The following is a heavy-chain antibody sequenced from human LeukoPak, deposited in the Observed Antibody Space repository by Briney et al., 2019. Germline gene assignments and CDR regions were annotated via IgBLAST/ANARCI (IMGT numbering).Heavy chain of an antibody. V-gene: IGHV1-24*01. CDR3: ATLASSTSRDAFDI. J-gene: IGHJ3*02. CDR2: FDPEDGET. CDR1: GYTLTELS. D-gene: IGHD2-2*01. Sequence: ASMKVSCKVSGYTLTELSMHWVRQAPGKGLEWMGGFDPEDGETIYAQKFQGRVTMTEDTSTDTAYMELSSLRSEDTAVYYCATLASSTSRDAFDIWGQGTMVTVSS.